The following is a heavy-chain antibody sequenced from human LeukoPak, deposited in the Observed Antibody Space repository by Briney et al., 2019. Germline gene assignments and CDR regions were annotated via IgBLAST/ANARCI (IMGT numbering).Heavy chain of an antibody. CDR2: ISRTSESI. V-gene: IGHV3-21*01. CDR1: GFTFNTYS. Sequence: GGSLRLSCAASGFTFNTYSMSWVRQAPGKGLEWVSIISRTSESIFYADSVKGRFTISRDNSKNTLYLQMNSLRAEDTAVYYCAKGAVAGAKHIYYYYMDVWGKGTTVTVSS. CDR3: AKGAVAGAKHIYYYYMDV. J-gene: IGHJ6*03. D-gene: IGHD6-19*01.